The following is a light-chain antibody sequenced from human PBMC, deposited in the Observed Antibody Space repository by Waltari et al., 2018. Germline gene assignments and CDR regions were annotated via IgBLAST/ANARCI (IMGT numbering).Light chain of an antibody. CDR1: QSVYNY. CDR2: DSS. V-gene: IGKV3-11*01. CDR3: QQRSHWPRT. J-gene: IGKJ3*01. Sequence: EIVLTQSPATLSLSPGERATLSCRASQSVYNYLAWYQQKPGQTPRLLIYDSSNRATGIPARFSGSVSGTDFTLTISSLEPEDFAVYYWQQRSHWPRTFGPGTKVDIK.